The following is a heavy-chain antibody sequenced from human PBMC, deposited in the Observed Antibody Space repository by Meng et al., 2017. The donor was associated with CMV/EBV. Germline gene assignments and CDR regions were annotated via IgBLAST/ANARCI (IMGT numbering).Heavy chain of an antibody. V-gene: IGHV3-21*01. CDR2: ISDIGEYI. J-gene: IGHJ3*01. CDR1: GFTFSDYS. CDR3: ARDVVPAALDGFDL. Sequence: GESLKISCAGSGFTFSDYSMNWVRQAPGKGLEWVSSISDIGEYIFYADSVKGRFTISRDNAKNSLYLQMHSPRAEDTAVYYCARDVVPAALDGFDLWGQGTMVTVSS. D-gene: IGHD2-2*01.